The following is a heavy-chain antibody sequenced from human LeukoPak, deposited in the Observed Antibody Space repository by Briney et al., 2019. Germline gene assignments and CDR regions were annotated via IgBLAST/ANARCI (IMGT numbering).Heavy chain of an antibody. D-gene: IGHD6-6*01. V-gene: IGHV1-69*01. J-gene: IGHJ4*02. CDR3: ARVLAARPFGPFDY. CDR2: ITPLFGTT. Sequence: SVKVSCKASGGTFTSYAISWVRQAPGQGLEWMGGITPLFGTTDYTQKFQGRVTFTADESTSTAYMELSSLRSEDTAVYYCARVLAARPFGPFDYWGQGTLVTVSS. CDR1: GGTFTSYA.